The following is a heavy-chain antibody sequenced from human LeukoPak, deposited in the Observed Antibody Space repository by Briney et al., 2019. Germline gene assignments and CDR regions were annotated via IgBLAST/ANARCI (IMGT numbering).Heavy chain of an antibody. CDR1: GGSISSSSYY. J-gene: IGHJ4*02. CDR3: ARRGSSSSPLKYFDY. D-gene: IGHD6-6*01. V-gene: IGHV4-39*01. CDR2: IYYSGST. Sequence: SETLSLTCTVSGGSISSSSYYWGWIRQPPGKGLEWIGSIYYSGSTYYNPSLKSRVTISVDTSKNQFSLKLRSVTAADTAVYYCARRGSSSSPLKYFDYWGQGTLVTVSS.